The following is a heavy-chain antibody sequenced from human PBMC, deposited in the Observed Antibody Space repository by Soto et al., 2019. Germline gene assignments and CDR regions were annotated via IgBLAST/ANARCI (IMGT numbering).Heavy chain of an antibody. CDR1: GFTFSSYA. D-gene: IGHD3-10*01. Sequence: EVQLLESGGGLVQPGGSLRLSCAASGFTFSSYAMSWVRQAPGKGLKWVSAISGSGGSTYYEDSVKGRFTISGDNSKNTVYLQMNSVRAEDTAVYYCAKDMVRGVIPPILDYWGQGTLVTVSS. CDR3: AKDMVRGVIPPILDY. CDR2: ISGSGGST. J-gene: IGHJ4*02. V-gene: IGHV3-23*01.